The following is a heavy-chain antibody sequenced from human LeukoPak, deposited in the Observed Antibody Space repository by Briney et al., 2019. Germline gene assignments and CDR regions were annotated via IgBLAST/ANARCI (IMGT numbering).Heavy chain of an antibody. CDR2: INHSGST. CDR3: AREGIAVAGDAFDI. Sequence: SETLSLTCAVYGGSFSGYYWSWIRQPPGKGLEWIGEINHSGSTYYNPSLKSRVTISVDTSKNQFSLKLSSVTAADTAVYYCAREGIAVAGDAFDIWGQGTMVTVSS. J-gene: IGHJ3*02. V-gene: IGHV4-34*01. CDR1: GGSFSGYY. D-gene: IGHD6-19*01.